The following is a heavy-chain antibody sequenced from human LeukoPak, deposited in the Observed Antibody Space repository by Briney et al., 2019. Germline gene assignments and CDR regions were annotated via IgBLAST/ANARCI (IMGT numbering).Heavy chain of an antibody. CDR1: GGSISSYY. CDR2: IYYSGST. V-gene: IGHV4-59*08. J-gene: IGHJ3*02. CDR3: ARHPWVGSRGAFDI. D-gene: IGHD1-26*01. Sequence: PSETLSLTCTVSGGSISSYYWSWIRQPPGKGLEWIGYIYYSGSTNYNPSLKSRVTISVDTSKNQFSLKLSSVTAADTAVYYCARHPWVGSRGAFDIWGQGTMVTVSS.